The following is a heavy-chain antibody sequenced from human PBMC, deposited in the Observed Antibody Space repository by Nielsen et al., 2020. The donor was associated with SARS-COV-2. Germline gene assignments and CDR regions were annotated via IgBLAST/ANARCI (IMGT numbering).Heavy chain of an antibody. J-gene: IGHJ5*02. V-gene: IGHV3-15*01. CDR3: TTDPAPLGFTS. CDR2: IKSRPDGGTT. D-gene: IGHD7-27*01. Sequence: GESLKISCVVSGFTFSNAWMSWVRQAPGKGLEWVGRIKSRPDGGTTDFAAPVKDRFTISRDDSKNTLYLQMNSLKTEDTAFSYCTTDPAPLGFTSWGPGTLVTVSS. CDR1: GFTFSNAW.